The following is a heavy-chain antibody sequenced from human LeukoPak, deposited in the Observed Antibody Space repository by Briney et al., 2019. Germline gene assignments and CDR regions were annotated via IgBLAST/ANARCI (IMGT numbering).Heavy chain of an antibody. CDR2: IKRKTDGGTT. J-gene: IGHJ4*02. V-gene: IGHV3-15*01. CDR1: GFTFSNAW. CDR3: TITVATSIDY. D-gene: IGHD5-12*01. Sequence: PGGSLRHSCAASGFTFSNAWMSWVRQAPGKGLEWVGRIKRKTDGGTTDYAAPVKGRFTISRDDSKNTLYLQMNSLNIEDTAVYYCTITVATSIDYWGQGTLVTVSS.